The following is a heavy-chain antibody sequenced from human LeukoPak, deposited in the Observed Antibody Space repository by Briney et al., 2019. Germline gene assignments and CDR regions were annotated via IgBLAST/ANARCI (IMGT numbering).Heavy chain of an antibody. V-gene: IGHV3-48*02. Sequence: PGGSLRLSCAASGFTVSSSYMNWVRQAPGKGLEWISYIGTSSSPIYYADSVKGRFTISRDNAKNSLYLQMNSLRDEDTAVYYCARGSGWHDYWGQGTLVTVSS. CDR1: GFTVSSSY. D-gene: IGHD6-19*01. CDR3: ARGSGWHDY. CDR2: IGTSSSPI. J-gene: IGHJ4*02.